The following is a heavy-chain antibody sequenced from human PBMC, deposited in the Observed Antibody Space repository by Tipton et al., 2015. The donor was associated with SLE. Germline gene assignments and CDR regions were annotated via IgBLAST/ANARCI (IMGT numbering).Heavy chain of an antibody. J-gene: IGHJ6*02. CDR3: ARGMVTWRGAILGVDV. Sequence: TLSLTCSVSGGSISSNSWIWIRQPPGKGLDWIGYISDGGGTNYNPSLKSRVTISVDPAKNQFSLRLTSVTAAGTAVYYCARGMVTWRGAILGVDVWGQGTTVNVSS. CDR1: GGSISSNS. V-gene: IGHV4-59*08. D-gene: IGHD2-21*02. CDR2: ISDGGGT.